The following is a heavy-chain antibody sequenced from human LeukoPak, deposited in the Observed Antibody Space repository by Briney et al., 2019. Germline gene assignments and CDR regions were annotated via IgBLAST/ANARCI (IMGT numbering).Heavy chain of an antibody. V-gene: IGHV4-59*01. D-gene: IGHD3-10*01. CDR3: ARSYGSGSYFDY. CDR2: IYYSGST. Sequence: KPSETLSLTCTVSGGSISSYYWSWIRQPPGKGLEWIGYIYYSGSTKYNPSLKSRVTISVDTSKNQFSLKLSSVTTADTAVYYCARSYGSGSYFDYWGQGTLVTVSS. CDR1: GGSISSYY. J-gene: IGHJ4*02.